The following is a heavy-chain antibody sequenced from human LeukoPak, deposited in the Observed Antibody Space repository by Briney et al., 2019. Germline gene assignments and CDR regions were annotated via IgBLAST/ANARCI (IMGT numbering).Heavy chain of an antibody. CDR2: ISSSSSYI. J-gene: IGHJ4*02. Sequence: NTGGSLRLSCAASGFTFSSYSMNWVRQAPGKGLEWVSSISSSSSYICYADSVKGRFTISRDNAKNSLYLQMNSLRAEDTAVYYCARDLRALYYYGSGSYYRGFDYWGQGTLVTVSS. CDR3: ARDLRALYYYGSGSYYRGFDY. D-gene: IGHD3-10*01. CDR1: GFTFSSYS. V-gene: IGHV3-21*01.